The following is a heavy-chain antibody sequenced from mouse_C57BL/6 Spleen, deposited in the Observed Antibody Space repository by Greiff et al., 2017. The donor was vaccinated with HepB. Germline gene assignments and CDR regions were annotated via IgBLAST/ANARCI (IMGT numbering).Heavy chain of an antibody. CDR2: ISNGGGST. Sequence: EVMLVESGGGLVQPGGSLKLSCAASGFTFSDYYMYWVRQTPEKRLEWVAYISNGGGSTYYPDTVKGRFTISRDNAKNTLYLQMSRLKSEDTAMYYCARQGGAGLYFDYWGQGTTLTVSS. CDR1: GFTFSDYY. V-gene: IGHV5-12*01. CDR3: ARQGGAGLYFDY. D-gene: IGHD3-3*01. J-gene: IGHJ2*01.